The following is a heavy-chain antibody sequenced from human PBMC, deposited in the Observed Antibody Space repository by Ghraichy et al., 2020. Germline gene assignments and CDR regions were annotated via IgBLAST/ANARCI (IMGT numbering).Heavy chain of an antibody. J-gene: IGHJ4*02. D-gene: IGHD1-26*01. CDR3: AKGQVGATRHSPPDY. Sequence: LTCAASGFTFSSYAMSWVRQAPGKGLECVSVISGSGGSTYYADSVKGRFTISRDNSKNTLYLQMNSLRVEDTAVFYCAKGQVGATRHSPPDYWGQGTLVTVSS. V-gene: IGHV3-23*01. CDR1: GFTFSSYA. CDR2: ISGSGGST.